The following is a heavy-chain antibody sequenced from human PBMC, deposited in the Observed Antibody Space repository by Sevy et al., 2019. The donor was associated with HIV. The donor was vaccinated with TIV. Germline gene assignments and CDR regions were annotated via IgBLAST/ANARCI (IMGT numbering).Heavy chain of an antibody. CDR1: GFTFSSYA. CDR3: AKDLIFAVGEAFDI. V-gene: IGHV3-23*01. J-gene: IGHJ3*02. D-gene: IGHD3-3*01. CDR2: ISGSGGSP. Sequence: GGSLRLSCVASGFTFSSYAMNWVRQAPGKGLEWVKSISGSGGSPYYAVSVKGRFTISRENSKNMLYLQMNSLRAEDTAIYYCAKDLIFAVGEAFDIWGQGTMVTVSS.